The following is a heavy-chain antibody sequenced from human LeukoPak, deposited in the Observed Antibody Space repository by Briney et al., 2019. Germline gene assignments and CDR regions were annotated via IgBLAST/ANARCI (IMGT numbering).Heavy chain of an antibody. CDR2: IYSGGST. CDR3: ARDPPGSGLYYYYGMDV. D-gene: IGHD3-22*01. J-gene: IGHJ6*02. Sequence: GGSLRLSCAASGFTVSSNYMSWVRQAPGKGLEWVSVIYSGGSTYYADSVKGRFTISRDNSKNTLYLQMNSLRAEDTAVYYCARDPPGSGLYYYYGMDVWGQGTTVTVSS. CDR1: GFTVSSNY. V-gene: IGHV3-53*01.